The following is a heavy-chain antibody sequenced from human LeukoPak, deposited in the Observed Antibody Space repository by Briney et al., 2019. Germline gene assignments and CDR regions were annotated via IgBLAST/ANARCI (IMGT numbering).Heavy chain of an antibody. Sequence: ASVKVSCKASGYTFTGYYMHWVRQAPGQGLEWMGWINPNSGGTNYAQKFQGRVTMTRDTSISTAYMELSRLRSDDTAVYYCARDLPASVSSKFDPWGQGTLVTVSS. V-gene: IGHV1-2*02. CDR1: GYTFTGYY. J-gene: IGHJ5*02. CDR3: ARDLPASVSSKFDP. CDR2: INPNSGGT. D-gene: IGHD6-6*01.